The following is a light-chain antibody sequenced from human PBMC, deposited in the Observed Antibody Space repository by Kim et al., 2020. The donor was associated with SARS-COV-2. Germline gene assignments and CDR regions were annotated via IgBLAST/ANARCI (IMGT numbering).Light chain of an antibody. V-gene: IGLV2-14*04. CDR2: DVS. CDR3: SSYTSSSTYV. Sequence: GQSITISCTGTSSDVGGYNYVSWYQQHQGKAPKRMIYDVSKRPSGVSNRFSGSKSGNTASLTISGLQAEDEADYYCSSYTSSSTYVFGTGTKVTVL. J-gene: IGLJ1*01. CDR1: SSDVGGYNY.